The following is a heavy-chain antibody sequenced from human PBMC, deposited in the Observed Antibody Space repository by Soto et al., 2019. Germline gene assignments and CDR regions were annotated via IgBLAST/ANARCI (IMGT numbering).Heavy chain of an antibody. V-gene: IGHV1-8*01. Sequence: QVQLVQSGAEVKKPGASVKVSCKASGYTFTSYDINCVRQATGQGLEWMGWMNPNSGNTGYAQKFQDRVTRHRNPSISTDYMELSSLRSEETDVYYCARGRPYYYDSNGYYFSYGMDVWGQGTTVTVSS. J-gene: IGHJ6*01. CDR1: GYTFTSYD. D-gene: IGHD3-22*01. CDR3: ARGRPYYYDSNGYYFSYGMDV. CDR2: MNPNSGNT.